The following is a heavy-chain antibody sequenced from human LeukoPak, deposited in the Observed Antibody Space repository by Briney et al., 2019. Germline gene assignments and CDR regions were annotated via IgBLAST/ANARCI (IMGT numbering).Heavy chain of an antibody. D-gene: IGHD3-22*01. J-gene: IGHJ6*03. CDR2: ISSSSSYI. CDR1: GFTFSSYS. Sequence: PGGSLRLSCAASGFTFSSYSMNWVRQAPGKGLEWVSSISSSSSYIYYADSVKGRFTISRDNAKNSPYLQMNSLRAEDTAVYYCARVGYYYDSSGYYHYYYYYMDVWGKGTTVTVSS. CDR3: ARVGYYYDSSGYYHYYYYYMDV. V-gene: IGHV3-21*01.